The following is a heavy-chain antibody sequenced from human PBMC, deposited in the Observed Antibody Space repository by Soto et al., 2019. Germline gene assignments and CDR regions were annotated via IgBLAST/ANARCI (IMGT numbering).Heavy chain of an antibody. CDR3: ARRQSGMDV. V-gene: IGHV4-59*08. J-gene: IGHJ6*02. Sequence: QVQLQESGPGLVKPSETLSLTCTVSGGSISSYYWSWIRQPPGKGLEWIGYIYYSGSTNYNPSLKRRVTISVDTSKNQFSLKLSSVTAADTAVYYCARRQSGMDVWGQGTTVTVSS. CDR2: IYYSGST. CDR1: GGSISSYY.